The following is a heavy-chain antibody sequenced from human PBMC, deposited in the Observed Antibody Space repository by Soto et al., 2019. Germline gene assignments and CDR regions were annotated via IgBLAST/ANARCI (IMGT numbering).Heavy chain of an antibody. CDR2: IDPSDSYT. Sequence: PGESLKISCKGSGYSFTSYWISWVRQMPGKGLEWMGRIDPSDSYTNYSPSFQGHVTISADKSISTAYLQWSSLKASDTAMDYCATNVTVPYDDFWSGLTPYGMDVWGQGTTVTVSS. J-gene: IGHJ6*02. D-gene: IGHD3-3*01. V-gene: IGHV5-10-1*01. CDR3: ATNVTVPYDDFWSGLTPYGMDV. CDR1: GYSFTSYW.